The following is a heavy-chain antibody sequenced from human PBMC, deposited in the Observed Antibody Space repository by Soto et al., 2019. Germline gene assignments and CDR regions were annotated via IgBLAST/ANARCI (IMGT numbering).Heavy chain of an antibody. CDR3: ARGGQDFWSGPFDY. CDR2: IDNSGST. CDR1: AGSISNYF. Sequence: PSETLSLTCTVSAGSISNYFCNWIRQPAGKGLEWIGRIDNSGSTNCNPSLKSRVTMSSDTSRNQFSLKLNSVTAADTAVYYCARGGQDFWSGPFDYWGQGALVTVSS. J-gene: IGHJ4*02. D-gene: IGHD3-3*01. V-gene: IGHV4-4*07.